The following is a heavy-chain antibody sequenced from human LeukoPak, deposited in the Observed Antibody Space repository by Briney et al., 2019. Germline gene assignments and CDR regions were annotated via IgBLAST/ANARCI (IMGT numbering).Heavy chain of an antibody. CDR1: GFTFSSYS. Sequence: GGSLRLSCAASGFTFSSYSMNWVRQAPGKGLEWVSYISSSSNTIYYADSVKGRFTISRDNGKKSLYLQMNSLRVEDTAVYYCARDDSNGYFFDMWGQGTMVTVSS. CDR3: ARDDSNGYFFDM. D-gene: IGHD3-22*01. V-gene: IGHV3-48*01. J-gene: IGHJ3*02. CDR2: ISSSSNTI.